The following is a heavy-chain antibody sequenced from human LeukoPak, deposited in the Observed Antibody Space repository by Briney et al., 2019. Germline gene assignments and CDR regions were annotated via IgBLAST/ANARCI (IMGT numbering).Heavy chain of an antibody. D-gene: IGHD4-17*01. CDR2: IWYDGSNK. Sequence: PGGSLRLSCAASGFTFSSYGMHWVRQAPGKGLEWVAVIWYDGSNKYYADSVKGRFTISRDNSKNTLYLQMNSLRAEDTAVYYCAILMTTVTIDYWGQGTLVTVSS. J-gene: IGHJ4*02. CDR3: AILMTTVTIDY. V-gene: IGHV3-30*02. CDR1: GFTFSSYG.